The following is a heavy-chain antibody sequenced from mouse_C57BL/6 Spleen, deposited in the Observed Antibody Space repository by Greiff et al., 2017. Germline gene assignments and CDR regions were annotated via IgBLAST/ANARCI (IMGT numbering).Heavy chain of an antibody. Sequence: QVQLQQPGAELVRPGSSVKLSCKASGYTFTSYWMHWVKQRPIQGLEWIGNIDPSDSETHYNQKFKDKATLTVDKSSSTAYRQLSSLTSEDSAVYYCARYWDVGYFDVWGTGTTVTVSS. V-gene: IGHV1-52*01. CDR2: IDPSDSET. CDR3: ARYWDVGYFDV. J-gene: IGHJ1*03. CDR1: GYTFTSYW. D-gene: IGHD4-1*01.